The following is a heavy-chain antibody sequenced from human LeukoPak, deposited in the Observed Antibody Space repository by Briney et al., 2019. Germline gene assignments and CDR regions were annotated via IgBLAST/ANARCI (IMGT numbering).Heavy chain of an antibody. CDR3: ARQRGGQYEDAFDI. Sequence: GASVKVSCKASGYTFTRYYMHWVRQAPGQGLEWMGIINPSGGRTTYAQKFQGRVTMTRDTSISTAYMELSSLRSEDTAVYYCARQRGGQYEDAFDIWGQGTVVTVSS. CDR1: GYTFTRYY. J-gene: IGHJ3*02. CDR2: INPSGGRT. V-gene: IGHV1-46*01. D-gene: IGHD2-8*01.